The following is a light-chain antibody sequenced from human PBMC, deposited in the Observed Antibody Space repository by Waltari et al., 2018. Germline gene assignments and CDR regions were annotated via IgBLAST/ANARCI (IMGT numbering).Light chain of an antibody. CDR1: SGHSSYA. J-gene: IGLJ7*01. Sequence: QLVLTQSPSASASLGASVKLTCTLSSGHSSYAIARHQQQPEKGPRYLMKVNSDGSHTKGDGIPDRFSGSSSGAERYLTISSLQSEDEADYYCQTWGTGIGVFGGGTQLTVL. CDR2: VNSDGSH. CDR3: QTWGTGIGV. V-gene: IGLV4-69*02.